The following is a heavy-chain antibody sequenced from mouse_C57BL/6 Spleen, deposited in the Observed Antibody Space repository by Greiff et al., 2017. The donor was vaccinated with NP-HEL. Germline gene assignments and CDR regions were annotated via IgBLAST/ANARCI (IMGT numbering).Heavy chain of an antibody. V-gene: IGHV5-4*01. CDR1: GFTFSSYA. CDR3: ARDLTSYYFDY. Sequence: EVKLVESGGGLVKPGGSLKLSCAASGFTFSSYAMSWVRQTPEKRLEWVATISDGGSYTYYPDNVKGRFTISRDNAKNNLYLQMSHLKSEDTAMYYCARDLTSYYFDYWGQGTTLTVSS. J-gene: IGHJ2*01. CDR2: ISDGGSYT.